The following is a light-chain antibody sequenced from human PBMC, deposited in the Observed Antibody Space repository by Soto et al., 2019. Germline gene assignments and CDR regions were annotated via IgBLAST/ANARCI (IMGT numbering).Light chain of an antibody. CDR3: YYAADNNLV. CDR1: VLAKKY. J-gene: IGLJ2*01. Sequence: SYELTQPSSVSVSPGQTARITCSGDVLAKKYARWFQQKPGQAPVLVIYKDSERPSGIPERFSGSSSGTTVTLTISGAQVADEDDYYCYYAADNNLVFGGGTTLTVL. CDR2: KDS. V-gene: IGLV3-27*01.